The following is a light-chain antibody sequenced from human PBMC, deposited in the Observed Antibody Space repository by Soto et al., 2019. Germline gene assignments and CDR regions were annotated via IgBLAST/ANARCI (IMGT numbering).Light chain of an antibody. CDR1: RSDVDGHNF. CDR2: DVT. V-gene: IGLV2-11*01. J-gene: IGLJ1*01. CDR3: CSYVASYTYV. Sequence: QYELTQPRSVSGSPGQSVTISCAGTRSDVDGHNFVSWYQQHPGKAPKLMIYDVTKRPSGVPDRFSGSKSGNTASLTSTGLQAEDEADYYCCSYVASYTYVFGTGTKVTVL.